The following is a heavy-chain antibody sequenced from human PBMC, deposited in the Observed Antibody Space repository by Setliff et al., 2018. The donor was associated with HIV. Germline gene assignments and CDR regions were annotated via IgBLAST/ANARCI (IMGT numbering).Heavy chain of an antibody. CDR3: ATGGHRLHDY. V-gene: IGHV4-39*07. CDR1: GGSISSSTYY. D-gene: IGHD1-26*01. Sequence: TSETLSLTCTVSGGSISSSTYYWGWIRQPPGKGLEWIGTIYSSGRNFYKASLKSRVIISLDTDKNQFSLKLRSVTAADTAVYYCATGGHRLHDYWGQGTLVTVSS. J-gene: IGHJ4*02. CDR2: IYSSGRN.